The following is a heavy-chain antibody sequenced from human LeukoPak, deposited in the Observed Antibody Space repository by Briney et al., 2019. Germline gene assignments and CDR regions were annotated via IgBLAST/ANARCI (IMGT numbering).Heavy chain of an antibody. CDR2: IYHSGST. D-gene: IGHD2-15*01. CDR3: ATGGTRYYYYYGMDV. J-gene: IGHJ6*02. Sequence: PSGTLSLTCAVSGGSISSSNWWSWVRQPPGKGLEWIGEIYHSGSTNYNPSLKSRVTTSVDKSKNQFSLKLSSVTAADTAVYYCATGGTRYYYYYGMDVWGQGTTVTVSS. V-gene: IGHV4-4*02. CDR1: GGSISSSNW.